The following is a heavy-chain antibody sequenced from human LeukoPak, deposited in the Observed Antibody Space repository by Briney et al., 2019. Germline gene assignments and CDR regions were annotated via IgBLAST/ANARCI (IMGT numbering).Heavy chain of an antibody. V-gene: IGHV3-48*01. CDR1: GFTFNTYS. J-gene: IGHJ4*02. D-gene: IGHD3-10*01. CDR2: ISSGSNTI. CDR3: ANEDYYGSGSYADH. Sequence: GGSLRLSCAASGFTFNTYSMNWVRQAPGKGLEWISYISSGSNTIYYADSMKGRFTISRDNAKNLLFLQMNSLRAEDTAVYYCANEDYYGSGSYADHWGQGTLVTVSS.